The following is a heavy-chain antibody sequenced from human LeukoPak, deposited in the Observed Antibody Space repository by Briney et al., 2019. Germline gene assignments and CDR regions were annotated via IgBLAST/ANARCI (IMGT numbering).Heavy chain of an antibody. CDR1: GFTFSNYN. CDR3: ARDVRDIVVVTAIEDY. D-gene: IGHD2-21*02. CDR2: ISSTSSYM. Sequence: GGSLRLSCAASGFTFSNYNMNWVRQAPGKGLEWVLSISSTSSYMYYADSVKGRFTISRDNAKNSLYLQMHSLRAGDTAIYYCARDVRDIVVVTAIEDYWGQGTLVTVSS. V-gene: IGHV3-21*01. J-gene: IGHJ4*02.